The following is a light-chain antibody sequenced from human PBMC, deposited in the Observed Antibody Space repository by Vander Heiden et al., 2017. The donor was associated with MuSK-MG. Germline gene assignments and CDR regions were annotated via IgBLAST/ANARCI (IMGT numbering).Light chain of an antibody. Sequence: SYELTQPPSVSVSPGQTATIPCSGDKLGEKYACWYQQKPGQSPVLVIYQDSRRPSGIPERFSGSNSGNTATLTISGTQAMDEADYYCQAWDSSTAVVFGGGTKVTVL. J-gene: IGLJ2*01. CDR2: QDS. V-gene: IGLV3-1*01. CDR1: KLGEKY. CDR3: QAWDSSTAVV.